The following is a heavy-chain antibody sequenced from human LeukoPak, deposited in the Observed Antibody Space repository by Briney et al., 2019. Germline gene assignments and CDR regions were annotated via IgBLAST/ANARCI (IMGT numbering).Heavy chain of an antibody. V-gene: IGHV3-7*02. J-gene: IGHJ4*02. CDR1: GFTFSHYW. Sequence: GGSLRLSCAASGFTFSHYWMSWVRQAPGKGLGWVATIKPDGSYNDYVDSVKGRFTISRDNAKNSLYLQMSSLRAEDTAVYYCANEMNWSFGYWGQGTLVTVS. CDR2: IKPDGSYN. D-gene: IGHD1-1*01. CDR3: ANEMNWSFGY.